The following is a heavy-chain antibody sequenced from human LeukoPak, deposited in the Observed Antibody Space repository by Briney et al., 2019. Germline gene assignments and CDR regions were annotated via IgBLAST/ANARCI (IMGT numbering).Heavy chain of an antibody. CDR1: GGSISSYY. J-gene: IGHJ4*02. CDR3: ARGGDSGSYWGSFDY. V-gene: IGHV4-59*08. CDR2: IYYSGST. Sequence: PSETLSLTCTVSGGSISSYYWSWIRQPPGKGLEWIGYIYYSGSTNYNPSLKSRVTISVDTSKNQFSLKLSSVTAADTAVYYCARGGDSGSYWGSFDYWGQGTLVTVSS. D-gene: IGHD1-26*01.